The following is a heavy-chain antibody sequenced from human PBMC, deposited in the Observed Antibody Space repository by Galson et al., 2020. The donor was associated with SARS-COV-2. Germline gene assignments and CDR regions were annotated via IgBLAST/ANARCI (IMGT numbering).Heavy chain of an antibody. CDR2: IKSNGDGGTA. CDR1: GFTFKDAW. CDR3: AKYCVSSQCYQLLTDDC. J-gene: IGHJ4*02. V-gene: IGHV3-15*01. Sequence: GGSLRLSCAVSGFTFKDAWMIWVRQAPGKGLEWVARIKSNGDGGTAEYTAPVKDRFIISRDDAINTLFLQMNSLKTEDTGFYYCAKYCVSSQCYQLLTDDCWGQGTLVTVSS. D-gene: IGHD2-21*01.